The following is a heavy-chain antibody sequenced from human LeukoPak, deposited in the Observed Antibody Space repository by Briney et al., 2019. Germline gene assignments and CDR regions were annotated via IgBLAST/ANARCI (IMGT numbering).Heavy chain of an antibody. J-gene: IGHJ6*02. D-gene: IGHD2-15*01. CDR1: GGTFSSYA. V-gene: IGHV1-3*01. Sequence: PRASVAVSCKASGGTFSSYAISWVRQAPGQRLEWMGWINAGNGNTKYSQKFQGRVTITRDTSASTAYMELSSLRSEDTAVYYCARGPYCSGGSCSDYYYYGMDVWGQGTTVTVSS. CDR2: INAGNGNT. CDR3: ARGPYCSGGSCSDYYYYGMDV.